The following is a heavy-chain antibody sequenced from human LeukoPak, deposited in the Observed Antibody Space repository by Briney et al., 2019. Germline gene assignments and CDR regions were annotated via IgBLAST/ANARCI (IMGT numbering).Heavy chain of an antibody. CDR2: INPNSGGT. CDR1: GYTFTGYY. Sequence: ASVKVSCKASGYTFTGYYMHWVRQAPGQGVEWMGWINPNSGGTNYAQKFQGRVTMTRDTSISTAYMELSRLRSDDTAVYYCARDFEDGYSSIRTGYWGQGTLVTVSS. CDR3: ARDFEDGYSSIRTGY. J-gene: IGHJ4*02. D-gene: IGHD6-13*01. V-gene: IGHV1-2*02.